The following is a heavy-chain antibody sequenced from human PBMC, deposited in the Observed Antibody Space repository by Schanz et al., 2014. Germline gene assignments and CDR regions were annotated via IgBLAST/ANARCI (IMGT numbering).Heavy chain of an antibody. CDR2: ISSSSSTR. CDR1: GFGFSSYS. V-gene: IGHV3-48*01. CDR3: AKYRGYYRVSGSYRELEY. D-gene: IGHD3-10*01. J-gene: IGHJ4*02. Sequence: EVQLAESGGGLVQPGGSLRLSCAASGFGFSSYSMNWVRQAPGKGLEWVSYISSSSSTRYYADSVKGRFTISRDNAKNSLFLQMNSLRPEDTAVYYCAKYRGYYRVSGSYRELEYWGQGTLVTVSS.